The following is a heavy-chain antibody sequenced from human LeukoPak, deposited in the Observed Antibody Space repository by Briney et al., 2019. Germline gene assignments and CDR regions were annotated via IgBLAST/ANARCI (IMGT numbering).Heavy chain of an antibody. CDR2: ITTNGDNT. J-gene: IGHJ4*02. CDR3: AKEARTAGCY. Sequence: QSGGSLRLSCAASGFPFSSYAMNWVRQAPGKGLEWVSSITTNGDNTYYADSVKGRFTISRDNSKNTLYLQMNSLRAEDTAVYYCAKEARTAGCYWGQGALVTVSS. V-gene: IGHV3-23*01. CDR1: GFPFSSYA. D-gene: IGHD6-19*01.